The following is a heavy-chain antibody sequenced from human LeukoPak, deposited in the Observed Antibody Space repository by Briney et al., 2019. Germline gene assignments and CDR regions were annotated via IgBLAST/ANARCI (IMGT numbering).Heavy chain of an antibody. J-gene: IGHJ4*02. CDR1: GGSFSSYY. V-gene: IGHV4-34*01. CDR2: INHSGST. Sequence: PSETLSLTCAVYGGSFSSYYWSWIRQPPGKGLEWIGEINHSGSTNYNPSLKSRVTISVDTSKNQFSLKLSSVTAADTAVYYCEKRIFCSSGYYGNFDYWGQGTLVTVSS. D-gene: IGHD3-22*01. CDR3: EKRIFCSSGYYGNFDY.